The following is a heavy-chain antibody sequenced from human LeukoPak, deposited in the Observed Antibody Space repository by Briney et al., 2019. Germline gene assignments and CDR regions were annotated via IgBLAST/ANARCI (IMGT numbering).Heavy chain of an antibody. Sequence: GGSLRLSCAASGFTFSSYWMSWVRQAPGKGLEWVANIKQDGSEKYYVDSVKGRFTISRDNAKNSLYLQMNSLRAEDTAVYYCAREGGYYYDSSGLDYWGQGTLVTVSS. CDR2: IKQDGSEK. V-gene: IGHV3-7*01. J-gene: IGHJ4*02. CDR1: GFTFSSYW. D-gene: IGHD3-22*01. CDR3: AREGGYYYDSSGLDY.